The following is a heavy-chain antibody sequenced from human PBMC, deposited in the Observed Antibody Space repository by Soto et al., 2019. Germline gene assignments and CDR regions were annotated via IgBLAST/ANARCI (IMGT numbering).Heavy chain of an antibody. V-gene: IGHV1-2*02. CDR2: INPNSGGT. Sequence: ASVKVSCKASGYTFTGYYMHWVRQAPGQGLEWMGWINPNSGGTNYAQKFQGRVTMTRDTSISTAYMELSRLRSDDTAVYYCARALATHDYYYYGMDVWGQGTTATVSS. D-gene: IGHD3-3*02. J-gene: IGHJ6*02. CDR1: GYTFTGYY. CDR3: ARALATHDYYYYGMDV.